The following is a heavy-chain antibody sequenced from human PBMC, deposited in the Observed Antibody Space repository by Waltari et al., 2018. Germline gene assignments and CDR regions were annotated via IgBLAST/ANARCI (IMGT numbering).Heavy chain of an antibody. Sequence: QVQRVQSGGEMKEPGAAVKVSCKASGYTFTRRGSNWVRQAPGQGLEWMGWINTQNGSTNYAQNLQGRVTMTADTSTTTAYMELRSLKSDDTAIYYCARTCISAACYMIYWGQGTLVTVSA. D-gene: IGHD2-2*02. CDR1: GYTFTRRG. CDR3: ARTCISAACYMIY. CDR2: INTQNGST. J-gene: IGHJ4*02. V-gene: IGHV1-18*01.